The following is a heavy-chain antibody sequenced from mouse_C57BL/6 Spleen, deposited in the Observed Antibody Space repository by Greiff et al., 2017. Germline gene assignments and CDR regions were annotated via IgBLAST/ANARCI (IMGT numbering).Heavy chain of an antibody. D-gene: IGHD1-1*01. CDR1: GYTFTDYN. CDR2: INPNNGGT. V-gene: IGHV1-22*01. Sequence: EVKLMESGPELVKPGASVKMSCKASGYTFTDYNMHWVKQSHGKSLEWIGYINPNNGGTSYNQKFKGKDTLTVNKSSSTAYMELRSLTSEDSAVYYCARCYYGSRPYFDYWGQGTTLTVSS. J-gene: IGHJ2*01. CDR3: ARCYYGSRPYFDY.